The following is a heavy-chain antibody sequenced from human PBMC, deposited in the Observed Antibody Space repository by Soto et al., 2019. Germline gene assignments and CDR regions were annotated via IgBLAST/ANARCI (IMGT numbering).Heavy chain of an antibody. V-gene: IGHV3-30-3*01. Sequence: PGGSLRLSCAASGFTFSSYAMHWVRQAPGKGLEWVAVISYDGSNKYYADSVKGRFTISRDNSKNTLYLQMNSLRAEDTAVYYCARDRMVTAPRYYYGMDVWGQGTTVTVSS. CDR3: ARDRMVTAPRYYYGMDV. CDR2: ISYDGSNK. D-gene: IGHD2-21*02. CDR1: GFTFSSYA. J-gene: IGHJ6*02.